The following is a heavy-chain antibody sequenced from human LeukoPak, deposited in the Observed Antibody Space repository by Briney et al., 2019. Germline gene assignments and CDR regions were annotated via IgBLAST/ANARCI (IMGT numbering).Heavy chain of an antibody. CDR2: ISYDGSVD. J-gene: IGHJ4*02. CDR1: GFTFSSFG. Sequence: GGSLRLSCAASGFTFSSFGMHWVRQAPGKGLEWVAAISYDGSVDYYKDSVKGRFTISRDNSKNIVYLQMNSLRPEDTAVYHCAKDGFWTTRTSYHGAHFFDFWGQGTLVTVSS. D-gene: IGHD2-2*01. CDR3: AKDGFWTTRTSYHGAHFFDF. V-gene: IGHV3-30*18.